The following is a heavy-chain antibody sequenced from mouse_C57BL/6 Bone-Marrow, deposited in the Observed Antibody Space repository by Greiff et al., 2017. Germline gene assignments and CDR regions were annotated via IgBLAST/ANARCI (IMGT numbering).Heavy chain of an antibody. CDR3: ASDYGNSAWFAY. CDR2: FDPSDSYT. Sequence: QVQLQQPGAELVMPGASVKLSCKASGYTFTSYWMHWVKQRPGQGLEWIGEFDPSDSYTYSKQKFKGKSTLTVDKSSSTAYMQLSSLSSEDSAVYYCASDYGNSAWFAYWGQGTLVTVSA. CDR1: GYTFTSYW. D-gene: IGHD2-1*01. V-gene: IGHV1-69*01. J-gene: IGHJ3*01.